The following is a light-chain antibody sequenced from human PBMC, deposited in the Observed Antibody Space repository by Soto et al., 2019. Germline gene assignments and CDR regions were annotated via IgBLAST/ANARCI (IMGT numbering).Light chain of an antibody. J-gene: IGLJ3*02. V-gene: IGLV3-21*02. CDR3: QVWDTTSAAV. Sequence: SYELTQAPSLSVAPGQTATITCGGNNIGSRSVYWYQQKPGQAPVLVVYEDTHRPSGIPERISGSNYENTASLTISGVEAGDEADYYCQVWDTTSAAVFGGGTQLTVL. CDR1: NIGSRS. CDR2: EDT.